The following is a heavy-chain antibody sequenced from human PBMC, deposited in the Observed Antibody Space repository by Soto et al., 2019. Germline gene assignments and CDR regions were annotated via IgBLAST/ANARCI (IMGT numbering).Heavy chain of an antibody. J-gene: IGHJ4*02. V-gene: IGHV3-30-3*01. Sequence: QVQLVESGGGVVQPGRSLRLSCAASGFTFSSYAMHWVRQAPGKGLEWVAVISYDGSNKYYADSVKGRFTISRDNSKNPLYLQMTSLRAEDTAVYYCARDPTRGERSLYSSGWYFDYWGQGTLVTVSS. D-gene: IGHD6-19*01. CDR3: ARDPTRGERSLYSSGWYFDY. CDR2: ISYDGSNK. CDR1: GFTFSSYA.